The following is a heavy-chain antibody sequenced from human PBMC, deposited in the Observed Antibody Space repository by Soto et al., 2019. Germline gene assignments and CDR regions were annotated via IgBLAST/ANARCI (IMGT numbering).Heavy chain of an antibody. CDR3: AKPISNCSGGSCYVPNLDAFDI. J-gene: IGHJ3*02. CDR2: ISGSGGST. V-gene: IGHV3-23*01. CDR1: GFNFSSYA. D-gene: IGHD2-15*01. Sequence: PGGSLRLSCAASGFNFSSYAVSWVRQAPGKGLEWVSAISGSGGSTYYADSVKGRFTISKDNSKNTLYLQMNSLRAEDTAVYYCAKPISNCSGGSCYVPNLDAFDIWGQGTMVTVSS.